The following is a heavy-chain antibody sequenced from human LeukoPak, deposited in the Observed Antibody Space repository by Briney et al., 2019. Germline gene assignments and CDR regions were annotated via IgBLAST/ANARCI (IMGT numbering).Heavy chain of an antibody. Sequence: SETLSLTCTVSGGSISSYYWSWIRQPPGKGLEWIGSIYHSGSTYYNPSLKSRVTISVDTSKNQFSLKLSSVTAADTAVYYCARRRELLGSYFDYWGQGTLVTVSS. CDR3: ARRRELLGSYFDY. V-gene: IGHV4-59*08. CDR1: GGSISSYY. J-gene: IGHJ4*02. CDR2: IYHSGST. D-gene: IGHD1-26*01.